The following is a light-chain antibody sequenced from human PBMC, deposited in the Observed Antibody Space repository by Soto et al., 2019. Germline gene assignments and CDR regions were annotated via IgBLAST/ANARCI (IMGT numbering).Light chain of an antibody. CDR2: LNSDGSH. J-gene: IGLJ2*01. Sequence: QPVLTQSPSASASLGASVKLTCTLSSGHSSYAIAWHQQQPETGPRYLMKLNSDGSHSKGDGIPDRFSGSSSGAERYLTISSLQSEDEAYYYCQTWGTGTLFGGGTKLTVL. CDR3: QTWGTGTL. CDR1: SGHSSYA. V-gene: IGLV4-69*01.